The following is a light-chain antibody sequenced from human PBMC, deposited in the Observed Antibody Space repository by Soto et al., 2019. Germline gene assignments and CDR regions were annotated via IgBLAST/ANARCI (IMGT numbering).Light chain of an antibody. J-gene: IGLJ3*02. CDR3: RSYTGSRTRV. CDR1: SSDFGGYNY. V-gene: IGLV2-14*01. CDR2: EVS. Sequence: QSALTQPASVSGSPGQSITISCTGTSSDFGGYNYVSWYQQHPGKAPKLMIYEVSNRPSGISNRFSGSKSGNTAPLTISGLQSEDEADYYCRSYTGSRTRVFGGGTKLTVL.